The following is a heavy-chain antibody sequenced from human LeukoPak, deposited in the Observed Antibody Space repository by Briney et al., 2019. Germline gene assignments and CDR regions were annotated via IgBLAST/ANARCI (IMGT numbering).Heavy chain of an antibody. CDR1: GFPFSSYS. J-gene: IGHJ4*02. CDR2: ISSSSSYI. CDR3: ARDPVPRRYYYDSSGYYPH. D-gene: IGHD3-22*01. Sequence: GGSLRLSCAASGFPFSSYSMNWVRQAPGKGLEWVSSISSSSSYIYYADSVKGRFTISRDNAKNSLYLQMNSLRAEDTAVYYCARDPVPRRYYYDSSGYYPHWGQGTLVTVSS. V-gene: IGHV3-21*01.